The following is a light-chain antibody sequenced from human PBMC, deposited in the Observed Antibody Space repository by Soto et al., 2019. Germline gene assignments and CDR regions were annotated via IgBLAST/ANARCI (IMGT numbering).Light chain of an antibody. CDR1: QSVSSSY. CDR2: GAS. Sequence: EIVLTQSPGTLSLSPGERATLSCRASQSVSSSYLAWYQQKPGQAPRLLIYGASSRATGIPDRFSGSGSGTDFTLTISRLEPEDFAVYYCQLYGSSPRTFGQGTKREIK. CDR3: QLYGSSPRT. J-gene: IGKJ2*01. V-gene: IGKV3-20*01.